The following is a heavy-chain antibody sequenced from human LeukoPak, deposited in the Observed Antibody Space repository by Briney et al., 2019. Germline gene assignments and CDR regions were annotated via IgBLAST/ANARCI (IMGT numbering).Heavy chain of an antibody. CDR2: INPNSGGT. CDR1: GYTFTGYY. D-gene: IGHD6-19*01. CDR3: ATYLFDSSGWYFPFDY. J-gene: IGHJ4*02. Sequence: ASVKVSCKASGYTFTGYYMHWVRQAPGQGLEWMGWINPNSGGTNYAQKFQGRVTMTRDTSISTAYMELSRLRSDDTAVYYCATYLFDSSGWYFPFDYWGQGTLVTVSS. V-gene: IGHV1-2*02.